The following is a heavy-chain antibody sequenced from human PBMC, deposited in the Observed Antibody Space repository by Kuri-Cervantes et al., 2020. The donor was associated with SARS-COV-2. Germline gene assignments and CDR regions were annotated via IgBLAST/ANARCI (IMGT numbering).Heavy chain of an antibody. D-gene: IGHD6-19*01. J-gene: IGHJ4*02. V-gene: IGHV3-15*01. CDR3: ARGGQWLVLGNGSIDY. Sequence: GGSLRLSCAASGFTFSNAWMSWVRQAPGKGLEWVGRIKSKTDGGTTDYAAPVKGRFTISRDDSKNTLYLQMNSLRAEDTAVYYCARGGQWLVLGNGSIDYWGQGTLVTVSS. CDR2: IKSKTDGGTT. CDR1: GFTFSNAW.